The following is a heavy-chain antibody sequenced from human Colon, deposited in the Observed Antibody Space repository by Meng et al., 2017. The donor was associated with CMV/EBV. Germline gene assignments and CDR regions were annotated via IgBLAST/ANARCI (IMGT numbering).Heavy chain of an antibody. CDR2: IYWDDDK. V-gene: IGHV2-5*02. CDR3: AYSRGSSGWAFNY. Sequence: ITVKSLCPPRVKPTQPRTWTCTFSGFSINPREVGVGWIRQTPGKALEWLAHIYWDDDKRYSPSLKSRLTITKDTSKNQVVLTMTKMDPVDTGTYYCAYSRGSSGWAFNYWGQGTLVTVSS. CDR1: GFSINPREVG. D-gene: IGHD6-19*01. J-gene: IGHJ4*02.